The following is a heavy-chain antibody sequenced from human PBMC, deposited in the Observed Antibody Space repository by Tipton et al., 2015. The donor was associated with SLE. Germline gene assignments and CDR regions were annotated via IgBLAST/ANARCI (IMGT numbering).Heavy chain of an antibody. CDR1: GASISSHY. CDR3: ARLRNGFYSDYDY. J-gene: IGHJ4*02. Sequence: TLSLTCTVSGASISSHYWSGIRQPPGKGLEWIGYMYYSGSAHYNPSLRNRVTMSLDTSKNQFSLKLSSVTAACTAVYFCARLRNGFYSDYDYWGQGTLVKVSA. D-gene: IGHD3-22*01. CDR2: MYYSGSA. V-gene: IGHV4-59*11.